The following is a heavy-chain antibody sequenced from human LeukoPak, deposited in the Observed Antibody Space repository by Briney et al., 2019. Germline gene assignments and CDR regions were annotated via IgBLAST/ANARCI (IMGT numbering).Heavy chain of an antibody. J-gene: IGHJ6*02. CDR3: ARGRGDGYNLLSYYYYYYGMDV. Sequence: GGSLRLSCAASGFTFSNYAMSWVRQAPGKGLEWVSVIYSGGSTYYADSVKGRFTISRDNSKNTLYLQMNSLRAEDTAVYYCARGRGDGYNLLSYYYYYYGMDVWGQGTTVTVSS. D-gene: IGHD5-24*01. V-gene: IGHV3-53*01. CDR2: IYSGGST. CDR1: GFTFSNYA.